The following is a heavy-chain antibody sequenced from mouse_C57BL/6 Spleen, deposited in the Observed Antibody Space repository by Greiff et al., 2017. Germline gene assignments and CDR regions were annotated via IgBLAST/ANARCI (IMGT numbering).Heavy chain of an antibody. CDR3: AAEEGYYFDY. V-gene: IGHV1-26*01. CDR1: GYTFTDYY. CDR2: INPNNGGT. J-gene: IGHJ2*01. Sequence: EVQLQQSGPELVKPGASVKISCKASGYTFTDYYMNWVKQSHGKSLEWIGDINPNNGGTSYNQKFKGKDTLTVDKSSSTAYMELRSLTSEDAAVYYCAAEEGYYFDYWGQGTTLTVSS.